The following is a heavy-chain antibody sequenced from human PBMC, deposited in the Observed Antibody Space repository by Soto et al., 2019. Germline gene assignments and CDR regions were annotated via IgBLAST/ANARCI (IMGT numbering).Heavy chain of an antibody. D-gene: IGHD3-10*01. CDR1: GDTFSFYT. Sequence: QVQLVQSGAEVKKPGSSVKVSCKASGDTFSFYTINWVRQAPGLGLEWVGRINPILSMSNYAQKFQGRVTMTANKSKNTAYMELRSLRSEDTAMYYCATSYGSGYRAFDYWGQGALVTVSS. J-gene: IGHJ4*02. CDR2: INPILSMS. V-gene: IGHV1-69*02. CDR3: ATSYGSGYRAFDY.